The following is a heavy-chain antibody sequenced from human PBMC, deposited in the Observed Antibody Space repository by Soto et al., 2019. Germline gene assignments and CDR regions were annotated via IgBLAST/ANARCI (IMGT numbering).Heavy chain of an antibody. D-gene: IGHD3-10*01. V-gene: IGHV3-21*01. CDR2: ISSSSSYI. J-gene: IGHJ4*02. CDR1: GFTFSIYS. CDR3: ARVGFGELLYFDY. Sequence: EVQLVESGGGLVKPGGSLRLSCAASGFTFSIYSMNWVRQAPGKGLEWVSSISSSSSYIYYADSVKGRFTISRDNAKNSLYLQMNSLRAEDTAVYYCARVGFGELLYFDYWGQGTLVTVSS.